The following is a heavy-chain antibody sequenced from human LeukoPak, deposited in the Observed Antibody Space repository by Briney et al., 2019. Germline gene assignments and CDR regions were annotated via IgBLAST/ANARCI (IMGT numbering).Heavy chain of an antibody. CDR1: GYTLTELS. Sequence: APVKVSCKVSGYTLTELSMHWVRQAPGKGLEWMGGFDPEDGETIYAQKFQGRVTMTEDTSTDTAYMELSSLRSEDTAVYYCATDREPCGGDCYSGLYWGQGTLVTVSS. CDR2: FDPEDGET. J-gene: IGHJ4*02. CDR3: ATDREPCGGDCYSGLY. V-gene: IGHV1-24*01. D-gene: IGHD2-21*02.